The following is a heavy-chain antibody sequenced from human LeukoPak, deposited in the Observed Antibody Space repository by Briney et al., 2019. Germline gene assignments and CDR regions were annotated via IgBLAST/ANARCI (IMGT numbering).Heavy chain of an antibody. CDR2: ISYDGSNT. CDR1: GFTFSTYG. Sequence: GGSLGLSCEASGFTFSTYGMHWVRQAPGKGLVWVAVISYDGSNTYYADSVKGRFTVSRDNSKNTLSLQMNSLRGEDTAVYYCAKDRKELRYFDWLAIDSWGQGTLVTVSS. CDR3: AKDRKELRYFDWLAIDS. J-gene: IGHJ4*02. V-gene: IGHV3-30*18. D-gene: IGHD3-9*01.